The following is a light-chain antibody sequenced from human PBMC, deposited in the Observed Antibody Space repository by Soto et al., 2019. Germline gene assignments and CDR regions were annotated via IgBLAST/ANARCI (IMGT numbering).Light chain of an antibody. CDR1: QGISTW. V-gene: IGKV1-12*01. Sequence: DIPMTQSPSSVSASVGDRVTITCRASQGISTWLAWYQQKPGKAPKLLIYGASSLQSGVPSRFSGSGSGTDFTLTISRLEPEDFAVYYCQQYGSSFTFGGGAKVEIK. J-gene: IGKJ4*01. CDR2: GAS. CDR3: QQYGSSFT.